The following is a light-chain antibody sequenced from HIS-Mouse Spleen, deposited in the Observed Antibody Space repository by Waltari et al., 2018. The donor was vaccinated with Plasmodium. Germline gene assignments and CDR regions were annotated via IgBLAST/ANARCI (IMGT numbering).Light chain of an antibody. CDR1: ALPKNY. Sequence: SYELTQPPSVSVSPGQTARITCSGDALPKNYAFCYQQKSGQAPVLVIYEDSKPPSGIPERFSGSSSGTMATLTISGAQVEDEADYYCYSTDSSGNHRVFGGGTKLTVL. J-gene: IGLJ3*02. CDR3: YSTDSSGNHRV. CDR2: EDS. V-gene: IGLV3-10*01.